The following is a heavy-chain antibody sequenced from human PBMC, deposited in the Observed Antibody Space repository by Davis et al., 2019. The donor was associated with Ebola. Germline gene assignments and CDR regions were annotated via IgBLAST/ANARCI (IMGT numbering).Heavy chain of an antibody. V-gene: IGHV1-69*04. Sequence: SVKVSCKASGGTFSSYAISWVRQAPGQGLEWMGRIIPILGIANYAQKFQGRVTITADKSTSTAYMELSSLRSEDTAVYYCARGSSLTLDAFDIWGQGTMVTVSS. CDR3: ARGSSLTLDAFDI. CDR2: IIPILGIA. J-gene: IGHJ3*02. CDR1: GGTFSSYA.